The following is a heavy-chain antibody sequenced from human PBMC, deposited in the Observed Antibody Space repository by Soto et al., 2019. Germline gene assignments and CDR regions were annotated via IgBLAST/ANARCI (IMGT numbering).Heavy chain of an antibody. V-gene: IGHV2-5*02. CDR2: IYWDDDK. CDR1: GFSLSTSGVG. J-gene: IGHJ5*02. Sequence: QITLKESGPTLVKPTQTLTLTCTFSGFSLSTSGVGVGWIRQPPGKALEWLALIYWDDDKRYSPSLKSRLTITKDTSNNQVVLTMTNMDPVDTATYYCAHIAYLGYSRWFDPWGQGTLVTVSS. D-gene: IGHD3-22*01. CDR3: AHIAYLGYSRWFDP.